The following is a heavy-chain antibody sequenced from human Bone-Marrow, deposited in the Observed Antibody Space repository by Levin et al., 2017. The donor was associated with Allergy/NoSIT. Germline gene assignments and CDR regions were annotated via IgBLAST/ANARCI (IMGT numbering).Heavy chain of an antibody. CDR2: INHSGST. CDR3: ARLSFDEYSSSLKGDWFDP. Sequence: SETLSLTCAVYGGSFSGYYWSWIRQPPGKGLEWIGEINHSGSTNYNPSLKSRVTISVDTSKNQFSLKLSSVTAADTAVYYCARLSFDEYSSSLKGDWFDPWGQGTLVTVSS. CDR1: GGSFSGYY. V-gene: IGHV4-34*01. D-gene: IGHD6-6*01. J-gene: IGHJ5*02.